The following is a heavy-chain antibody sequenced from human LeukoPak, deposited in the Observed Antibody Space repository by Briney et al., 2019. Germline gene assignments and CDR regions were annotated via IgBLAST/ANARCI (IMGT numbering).Heavy chain of an antibody. CDR3: ARRHLSGYYFDY. CDR2: IYHSGST. D-gene: IGHD3-10*01. CDR1: GGSISSYY. J-gene: IGHJ4*02. V-gene: IGHV4-59*08. Sequence: SETLSLTCTVSGGSISSYYWSWIRQPPGKALEWIGYIYHSGSTNYDPSLKSRVTISVDTSKNQFSLKLSSVTAADTAVYYCARRHLSGYYFDYWGQGTLVTVSS.